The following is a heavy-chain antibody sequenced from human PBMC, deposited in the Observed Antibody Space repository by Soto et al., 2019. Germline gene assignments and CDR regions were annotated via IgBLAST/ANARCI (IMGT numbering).Heavy chain of an antibody. D-gene: IGHD6-6*01. V-gene: IGHV3-30*04. CDR1: GFTFSGYA. CDR2: TSYDENYK. Sequence: QVQLVESGGGVVQPGRSLRLSCAASGFTFSGYAMHWVRQAPGKGLEWVAATSYDENYKYYADSVKGRFTISRDNSKNTLFLQMNRLRTEDTAVYYCARQGGSSGIWCFDYWGQGSLVTVSS. CDR3: ARQGGSSGIWCFDY. J-gene: IGHJ4*02.